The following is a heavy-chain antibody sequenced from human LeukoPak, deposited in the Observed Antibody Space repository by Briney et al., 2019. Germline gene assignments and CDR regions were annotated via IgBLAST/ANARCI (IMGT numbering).Heavy chain of an antibody. V-gene: IGHV4-30-2*01. CDR2: IYHSGST. Sequence: SQTLSLTCAVSGGSISSGGYSWSWIRQPPGKGLEWIGYIYHSGSTYYNPSLKSRVTISVDRSKNQFSLKLSSVTAADTAVYYCARAIMYYYDSSGYQKERYFDYWGQGTLVTVSS. CDR3: ARAIMYYYDSSGYQKERYFDY. J-gene: IGHJ4*02. CDR1: GGSISSGGYS. D-gene: IGHD3-22*01.